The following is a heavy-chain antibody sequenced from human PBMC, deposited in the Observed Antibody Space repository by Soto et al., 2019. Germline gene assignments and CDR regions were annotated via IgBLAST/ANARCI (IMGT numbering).Heavy chain of an antibody. CDR2: IYYSGST. CDR3: ARQPLGDCNNDVCHSDWFDP. Sequence: SETLSLTCTVSGDSISSSSYYWGWIRQPPGKGLEWIGSIYYSGSTYYNPSLKSRVPISVDTSKNQFSLRLSSVTPADTAVYYCARQPLGDCNNDVCHSDWFDPWGQGTLVTVSS. J-gene: IGHJ5*02. D-gene: IGHD2-8*01. V-gene: IGHV4-39*01. CDR1: GDSISSSSYY.